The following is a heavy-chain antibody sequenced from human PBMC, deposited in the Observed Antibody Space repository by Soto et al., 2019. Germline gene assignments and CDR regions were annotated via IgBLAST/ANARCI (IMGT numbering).Heavy chain of an antibody. CDR2: IFHDGTA. D-gene: IGHD2-8*01. V-gene: IGHV4-4*02. Sequence: SETLSLTCAVSGVSISSGNWWTWVRQTPQRGLEYIGEIFHDGTANYYPSFERRVAISVDTSKNQFSLKLTSVTAADTAIYLCARLVYDTCLNYMYFDFWGQGALVTVSS. CDR1: GVSISSGNW. CDR3: ARLVYDTCLNYMYFDF. J-gene: IGHJ4*02.